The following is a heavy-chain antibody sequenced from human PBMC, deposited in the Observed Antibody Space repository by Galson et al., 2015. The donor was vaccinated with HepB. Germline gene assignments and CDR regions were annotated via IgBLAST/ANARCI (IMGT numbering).Heavy chain of an antibody. J-gene: IGHJ4*02. CDR1: GYTFTING. CDR2: ISANSGDT. Sequence: SVKVSCKASGYTFTINGISWVRQAPGKGLEWMGWISANSGDTKYAQKLHGRVTMTRDTSTSTAYLELRSLRSDDTAAYYCARDRDYRFDYWGQGTLVTVSS. CDR3: ARDRDYRFDY. D-gene: IGHD4/OR15-4a*01. V-gene: IGHV1-18*04.